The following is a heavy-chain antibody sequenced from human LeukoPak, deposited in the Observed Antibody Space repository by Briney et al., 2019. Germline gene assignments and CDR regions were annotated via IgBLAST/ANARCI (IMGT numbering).Heavy chain of an antibody. D-gene: IGHD2-2*01. V-gene: IGHV4-59*01. Sequence: PSGTLSLTCAVSGGSISSYYWSWIRQPPGKGLEWIGYIYYSGSTNYNPSLKSRVTISVDTSKNQFSLKLSSVTAADTAVYYCARGGVVVVPAAPSHFDYWGQGTLVTVSS. CDR2: IYYSGST. CDR1: GGSISSYY. J-gene: IGHJ4*02. CDR3: ARGGVVVVPAAPSHFDY.